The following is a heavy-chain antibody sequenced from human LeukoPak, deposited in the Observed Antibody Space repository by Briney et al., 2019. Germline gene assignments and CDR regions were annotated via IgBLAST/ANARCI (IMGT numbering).Heavy chain of an antibody. CDR2: IISSSSYT. CDR1: GFTFSDYY. D-gene: IGHD3-9*01. V-gene: IGHV3-11*06. CDR3: ARDFPNYDILTGYSYYYYGMDV. J-gene: IGHJ6*04. Sequence: GGSLRLSCAASGFTFSDYYMSWIRQAPGKGLEWVSYIISSSSYTNYADSVKGRFTISRDNAKNSLYLQMNSLRAEDTAVYYCARDFPNYDILTGYSYYYYGMDVWGKGTTVTVSS.